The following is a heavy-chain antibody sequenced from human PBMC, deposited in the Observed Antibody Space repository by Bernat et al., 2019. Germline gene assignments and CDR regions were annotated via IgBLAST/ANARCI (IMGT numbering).Heavy chain of an antibody. CDR1: GFSFSINA. D-gene: IGHD1-26*01. V-gene: IGHV3-23*04. Sequence: VHLVESGGGVVQPGRSLRLSCAASGFSFSINAMSWVRRAPGRGLEWVSSISESGSSTFYADSVKGRFTISRDNSKNTLYLQMNSLRAEDTAVYYCAKDDVVGARAGFDYWGQGTLVTVSS. CDR2: ISESGSST. CDR3: AKDDVVGARAGFDY. J-gene: IGHJ4*02.